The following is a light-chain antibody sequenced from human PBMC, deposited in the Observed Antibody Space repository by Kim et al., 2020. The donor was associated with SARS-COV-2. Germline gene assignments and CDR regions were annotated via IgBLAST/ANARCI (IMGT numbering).Light chain of an antibody. CDR2: GAS. CDR1: LSVSTR. Sequence: VSPGERATLSCRASLSVSTRLAWYQQKPGQAPRLLIYGASTRATGIPARFSGSGSGTEFTLTISSLQSEDFAVYYCEQYDNWPPLTFGGGTKLEI. CDR3: EQYDNWPPLT. J-gene: IGKJ4*01. V-gene: IGKV3-15*01.